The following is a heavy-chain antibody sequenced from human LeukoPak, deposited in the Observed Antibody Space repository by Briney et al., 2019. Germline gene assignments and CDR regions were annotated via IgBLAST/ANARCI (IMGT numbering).Heavy chain of an antibody. V-gene: IGHV3-21*01. J-gene: IGHJ4*02. D-gene: IGHD3-22*01. CDR1: GFTCSTYT. CDR3: ARKPYDSSGYSYD. Sequence: GGSLRLSCAASGFTCSTYTRNWDHQAPGQGLEWVSSISSSSSYLYYADSLKGRFTISRDNSKNSLYLQMNSLRAEDTAVYYCARKPYDSSGYSYDWSQGTLVTVSS. CDR2: ISSSSSYL.